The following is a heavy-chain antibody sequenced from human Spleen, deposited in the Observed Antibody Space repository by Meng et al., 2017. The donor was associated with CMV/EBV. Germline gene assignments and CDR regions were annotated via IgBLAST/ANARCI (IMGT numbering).Heavy chain of an antibody. Sequence: SVKVSCKASGGTFSSYAISWVRQAPGQGLEWMGGIIPIFGTANYAQKFKGRVTITTDESTSTAYMELSSLRSEDTAVYYCARDPHRYCSSTSCPPYYYGMDVWGQGTTVTVSS. CDR1: GGTFSSYA. V-gene: IGHV1-69*05. D-gene: IGHD2-2*01. J-gene: IGHJ6*02. CDR2: IIPIFGTA. CDR3: ARDPHRYCSSTSCPPYYYGMDV.